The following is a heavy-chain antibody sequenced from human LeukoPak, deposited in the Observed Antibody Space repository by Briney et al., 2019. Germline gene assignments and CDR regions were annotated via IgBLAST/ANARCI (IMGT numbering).Heavy chain of an antibody. Sequence: PGGSLRLSCAASGFTFSSYWMHWVRQAPGKGLVWVSRINSDESSTSYADSVKGRFTISRDNSKNTLYLQMNSLRAEDTAVYYCAKVPRVAARQYYFDYWGQGTLVTVSS. CDR3: AKVPRVAARQYYFDY. D-gene: IGHD6-6*01. CDR2: INSDESST. V-gene: IGHV3-74*01. J-gene: IGHJ4*02. CDR1: GFTFSSYW.